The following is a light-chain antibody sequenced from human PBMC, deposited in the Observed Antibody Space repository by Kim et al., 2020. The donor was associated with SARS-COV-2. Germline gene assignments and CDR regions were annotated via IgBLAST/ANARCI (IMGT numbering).Light chain of an antibody. CDR3: QVWDSSSDHWM. CDR2: YDS. Sequence: SYELTQPPSVSVAPGKTAKITCGGNNLGSKSVHWYQQKPGQAPVLVIYYDSDRPSGIPERFSGSNSGNTATLTISRVEAGDEADYYCQVWDSSSDHWMFGGGTKLTVL. J-gene: IGLJ3*02. V-gene: IGLV3-21*04. CDR1: NLGSKS.